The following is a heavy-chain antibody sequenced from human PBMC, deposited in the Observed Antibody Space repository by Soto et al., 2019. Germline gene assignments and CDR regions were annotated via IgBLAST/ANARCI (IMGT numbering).Heavy chain of an antibody. V-gene: IGHV3-9*01. CDR2: ISWNSATL. Sequence: LSCVGSGFIFEDFAMNWVRQVPGKGLEWVSGISWNSATLAYADSVKGRFIVSRDNAKNILYLQMNSLRPEDAALYYCAKDVGSYYYDTSAYLYDYWGQGTLVTVSS. J-gene: IGHJ4*02. D-gene: IGHD3-22*01. CDR1: GFIFEDFA. CDR3: AKDVGSYYYDTSAYLYDY.